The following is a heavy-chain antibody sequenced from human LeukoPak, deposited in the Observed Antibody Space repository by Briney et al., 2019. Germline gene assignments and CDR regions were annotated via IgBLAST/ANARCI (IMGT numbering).Heavy chain of an antibody. CDR2: ISGSGGST. Sequence: GGSLRLSCAASGFTFSSYAMSWVRQAPGKGLEWVSAISGSGGSTYYADSVKGRFTISRDNSKNTLYLQMNSLRAEDTAVYYCAKDLVRGEVFGPFDYWGQGTLVTVSS. J-gene: IGHJ4*02. CDR3: AKDLVRGEVFGPFDY. CDR1: GFTFSSYA. D-gene: IGHD3-10*01. V-gene: IGHV3-23*01.